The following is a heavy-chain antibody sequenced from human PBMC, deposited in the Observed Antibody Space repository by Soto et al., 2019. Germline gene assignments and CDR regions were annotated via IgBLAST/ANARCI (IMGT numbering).Heavy chain of an antibody. J-gene: IGHJ3*02. V-gene: IGHV1-18*01. Sequence: ASVKVSCKASGYTFTSYGISWVRQAPGQGLEWMGWISAYNGNTNYAQKLQGRVTMTTDTSTSTAYMGLRSLRSDDTAVYYCARDIVVVIAMRGLGPLDDAFDIWGQGTMVTVSS. CDR3: ARDIVVVIAMRGLGPLDDAFDI. CDR1: GYTFTSYG. D-gene: IGHD2-21*01. CDR2: ISAYNGNT.